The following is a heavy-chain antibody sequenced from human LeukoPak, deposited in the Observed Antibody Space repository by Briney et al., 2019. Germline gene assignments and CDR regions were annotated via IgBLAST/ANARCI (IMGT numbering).Heavy chain of an antibody. CDR2: VYGYNVGT. CDR1: GDSNRLNY. J-gene: IGHJ1*01. CDR3: TRHTPVTVIRE. Sequence: SETLSLTCTVSGDSNRLNYWSWIRQAPGKGLEWIGYVYGYNVGTDYRAAPQSRVTMSVDTSRNQFSLTLSTVTAGDTAIYYCTRHTPVTVIREWGQGILITV. V-gene: IGHV4-59*08. D-gene: IGHD2-21*01.